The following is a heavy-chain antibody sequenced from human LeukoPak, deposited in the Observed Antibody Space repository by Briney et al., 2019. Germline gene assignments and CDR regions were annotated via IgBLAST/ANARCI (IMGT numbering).Heavy chain of an antibody. CDR2: ISGSGGST. CDR1: GFTFSSYA. CDR3: AKDPGGEWELLVSLSFDY. V-gene: IGHV3-23*01. J-gene: IGHJ4*02. Sequence: GGSLRLSCAASGFTFSSYAMSWVRQAPGKGLEWVSAISGSGGSTYYADSVKGRFTISRDNSKKTLYLQMNSLRAEDTAVYYCAKDPGGEWELLVSLSFDYWGQGTLVTVSS. D-gene: IGHD1-26*01.